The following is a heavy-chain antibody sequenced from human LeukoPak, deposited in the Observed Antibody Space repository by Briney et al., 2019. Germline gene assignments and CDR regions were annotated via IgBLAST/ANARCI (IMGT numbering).Heavy chain of an antibody. Sequence: GGSLRLSCAASGFTVSSNYMSWVRQAPGKGLEWVSVIYGGGGRYSADSVKGRFTISRDNSKNTLYLQMNSLRAEDTAVYYCARDNWNYTFDYWGQGTLVTVSS. CDR3: ARDNWNYTFDY. CDR1: GFTVSSNY. J-gene: IGHJ4*02. D-gene: IGHD1-7*01. CDR2: IYGGGGR. V-gene: IGHV3-66*01.